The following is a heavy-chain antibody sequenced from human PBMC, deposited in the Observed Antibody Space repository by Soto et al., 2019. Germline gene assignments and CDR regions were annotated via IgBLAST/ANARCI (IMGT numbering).Heavy chain of an antibody. Sequence: QVELVESGGGVVRPGKSLTVSCTGSGFVFGGFGMHWVRQTPGKGLEWLGMASYDGTYKYFADSVKGRFTISRDNGMNTVDLQKDNLGLEDTALYYWARGGDVLDYWGRGTLVTVSS. J-gene: IGHJ4*02. CDR2: ASYDGTYK. V-gene: IGHV3-30*03. CDR3: ARGGDVLDY. CDR1: GFVFGGFG. D-gene: IGHD3-16*01.